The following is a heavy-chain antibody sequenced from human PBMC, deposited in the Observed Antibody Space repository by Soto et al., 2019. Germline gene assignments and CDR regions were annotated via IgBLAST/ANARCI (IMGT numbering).Heavy chain of an antibody. CDR3: ARDLQHGFDF. V-gene: IGHV3-74*01. CDR2: IDNDGTA. Sequence: EVQLVESGGGLVQPGGSLRLSCAASGYTFNIYWMNWVRQIPGKGLVWVSHIDNDGTATYADSVKGRFTISRDNAKSKVYLQMNSLRDEDTAVYYCARDLQHGFDFWGQGTMVTVSS. D-gene: IGHD6-13*01. CDR1: GYTFNIYW. J-gene: IGHJ3*01.